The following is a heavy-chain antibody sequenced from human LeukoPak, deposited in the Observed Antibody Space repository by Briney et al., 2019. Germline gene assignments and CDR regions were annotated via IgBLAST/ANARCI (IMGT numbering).Heavy chain of an antibody. V-gene: IGHV4-39*07. CDR2: IDYSGST. D-gene: IGHD1-26*01. CDR1: GGSLSSSSYY. CDR3: ARDPVERGGSYPFDY. Sequence: SETLSLTCTVSGGSLSSSSYYWGWIRKPPGKGLEWIGSIDYSGSTYYNPSLKSRVTISVDTSKNQFSLKLSSVTAADTAVYYCARDPVERGGSYPFDYWGQGTLVTVSS. J-gene: IGHJ4*02.